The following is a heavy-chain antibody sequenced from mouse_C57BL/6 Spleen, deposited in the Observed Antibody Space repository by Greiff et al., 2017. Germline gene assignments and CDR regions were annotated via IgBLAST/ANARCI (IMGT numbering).Heavy chain of an antibody. V-gene: IGHV1-4*01. CDR2: INPSSGYT. D-gene: IGHD1-1*01. Sequence: VQLQQSGAELARPGASVKMSCKASGYTFTSYTMHWVKQRPGQGLEWIGYINPSSGYTKYNQKFKDKATLTADKSSSTAYMQLSSLTSEGSAVDYCARNDGSSYGYFDVWGTGTTVTVSS. CDR1: GYTFTSYT. J-gene: IGHJ1*03. CDR3: ARNDGSSYGYFDV.